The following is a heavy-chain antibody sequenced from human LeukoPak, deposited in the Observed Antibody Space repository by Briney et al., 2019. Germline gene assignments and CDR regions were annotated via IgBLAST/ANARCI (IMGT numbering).Heavy chain of an antibody. J-gene: IGHJ4*02. D-gene: IGHD2-21*01. CDR2: ISYDGNNK. CDR1: GFTFTSYA. CDR3: AREVNIATLDY. V-gene: IGHV3-30*01. Sequence: GGSLRLSCAASGFTFTSYAMNWVRQAPGKGLEWVAVISYDGNNKYYADSVKGRFTISRDNSKNTLYLQMNSLRAEDTAVCFCAREVNIATLDYWGQGTLVTVSS.